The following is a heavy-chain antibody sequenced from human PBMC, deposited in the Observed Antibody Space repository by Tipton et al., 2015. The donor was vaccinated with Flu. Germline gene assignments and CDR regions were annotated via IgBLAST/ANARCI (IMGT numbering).Heavy chain of an antibody. J-gene: IGHJ3*02. CDR1: GFTFSSYW. CDR3: ARARGCTRTTCSLDAFDI. V-gene: IGHV3-7*01. D-gene: IGHD2-2*01. Sequence: SLRLSCAASGFTFSSYWMSWVRQAPGKGLEWVANIKQDGSVKYYVDSVKGRFTISRDNAKNSLYLQMNSLRAEDTAVYYCARARGCTRTTCSLDAFDIWGQGTMVTVSS. CDR2: IKQDGSVK.